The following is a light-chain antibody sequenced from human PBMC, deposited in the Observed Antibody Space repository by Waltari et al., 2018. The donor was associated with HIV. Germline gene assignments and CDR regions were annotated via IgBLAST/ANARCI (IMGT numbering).Light chain of an antibody. Sequence: QSVLTQPPSASGTPGQRVTISCSGSISNIGSNTVNWYQQLPGTAPKLLIYSTNHRPSGVPDRLSGSKSGASASLAISGLQSDDEADYYCATWDDSLNGPVFGGGTKLTVL. CDR3: ATWDDSLNGPV. V-gene: IGLV1-44*01. CDR2: STN. CDR1: ISNIGSNT. J-gene: IGLJ3*02.